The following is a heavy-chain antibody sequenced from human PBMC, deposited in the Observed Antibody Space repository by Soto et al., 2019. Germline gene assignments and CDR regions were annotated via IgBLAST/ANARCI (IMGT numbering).Heavy chain of an antibody. CDR1: GGSISSGGYS. J-gene: IGHJ5*02. Sequence: PSETLSLTCAVSGGSISSGGYSWSWIRQPPGKGLEWIGYIYHSGSTYYNPSLKSRVTISVDRSKNQFSLKLSSVTAADTAVYYCARGVCSSTSAYPPPGHCFDPRGQGTLVTVSS. D-gene: IGHD2-2*01. CDR2: IYHSGST. V-gene: IGHV4-30-2*01. CDR3: ARGVCSSTSAYPPPGHCFDP.